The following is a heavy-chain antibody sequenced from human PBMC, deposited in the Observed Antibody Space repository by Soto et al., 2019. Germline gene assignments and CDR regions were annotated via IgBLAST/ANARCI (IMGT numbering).Heavy chain of an antibody. CDR2: ISPYTGNT. CDR3: VMVDNYVTPTPQYV. J-gene: IGHJ6*02. D-gene: IGHD3-16*01. V-gene: IGHV1-18*01. CDR1: GYIFGNYG. Sequence: QVQLVQSGDEVKKPGASVKVSCKASGYIFGNYGIAWVRQAPGQGLEWMGWISPYTGNTHSASKVQGRLTMTTDTSTSTAYIDRGRLTSDDTAVYYCVMVDNYVTPTPQYVWGQGTTVTVSS.